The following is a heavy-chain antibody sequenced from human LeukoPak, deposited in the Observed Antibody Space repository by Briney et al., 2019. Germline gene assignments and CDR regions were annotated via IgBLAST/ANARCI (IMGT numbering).Heavy chain of an antibody. V-gene: IGHV3-21*01. Sequence: GGSVRLSCAASGFTFSSYSMNWVRQAPGKGLEWVSSISSSSSYIYYADSVKGRFTISRDNAKNSLYLQMNSLRAEDTAVYYCARGGYCGGDCWRAFDIWGQGTMVTVSS. D-gene: IGHD2-21*02. CDR3: ARGGYCGGDCWRAFDI. J-gene: IGHJ3*02. CDR1: GFTFSSYS. CDR2: ISSSSSYI.